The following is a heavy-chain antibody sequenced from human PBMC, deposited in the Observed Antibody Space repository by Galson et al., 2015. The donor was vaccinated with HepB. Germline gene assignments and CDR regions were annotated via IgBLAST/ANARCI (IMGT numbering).Heavy chain of an antibody. J-gene: IGHJ1*01. D-gene: IGHD1-26*01. CDR2: INQDGRQK. V-gene: IGHV3-7*03. Sequence: SLRLSCAASDFTFRTYWMTWVRQAPGRGLKWVATINQDGRQKHYVDSLKGRVTISRDTTKNSLYLEMNSLRAEDTAFYYCARDVGDAWGQGTLVTVSS. CDR1: DFTFRTYW. CDR3: ARDVGDA.